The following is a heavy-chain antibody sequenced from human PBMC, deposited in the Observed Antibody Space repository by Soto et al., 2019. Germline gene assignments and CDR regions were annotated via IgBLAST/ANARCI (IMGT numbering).Heavy chain of an antibody. V-gene: IGHV5-51*01. CDR1: GYSFTTYW. CDR2: TYPGDSDT. CDR3: ANWHTFGFVDAFDN. Sequence: PGESLKISCKGSGYSFTTYWIGWVRQMPGRGLEWMGITYPGDSDTRYSPSFQGQVTISADKSISTAYLQWSSLKASDTAMYYCANWHTFGFVDAFDNWGQGTMVTVSS. J-gene: IGHJ3*02. D-gene: IGHD3-16*01.